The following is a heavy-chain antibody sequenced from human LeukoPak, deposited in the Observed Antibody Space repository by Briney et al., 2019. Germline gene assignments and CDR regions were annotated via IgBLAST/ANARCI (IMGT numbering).Heavy chain of an antibody. CDR2: IIPTFGTA. J-gene: IGHJ4*02. CDR3: APGTWGGDNYFDY. Sequence: AASVKVSCKASGGTFSSYAISRVRQAPGQGDGGVGGIIPTFGTANYAQKFQGRVTITADKSTSTAYMELNSLRAEDTAVYYCAPGTWGGDNYFDYWGQGTLVTVSS. CDR1: GGTFSSYA. V-gene: IGHV1-69*06. D-gene: IGHD3-16*01.